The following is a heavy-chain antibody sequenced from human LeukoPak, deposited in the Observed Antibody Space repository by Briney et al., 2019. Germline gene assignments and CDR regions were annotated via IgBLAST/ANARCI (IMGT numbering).Heavy chain of an antibody. CDR3: ARIRDSRVPFDY. D-gene: IGHD2-15*01. CDR2: ISSSSSYI. V-gene: IGHV3-21*01. Sequence: GGSLRLSCAASGFTFSSYSMNWVRQAPGKGLEWVSSISSSSSYIYYADSVKGRFTISRDNAKNSLYLQMTSLRAGDTGVYYCARIRDSRVPFDYWGQGTQVAVSS. CDR1: GFTFSSYS. J-gene: IGHJ4*02.